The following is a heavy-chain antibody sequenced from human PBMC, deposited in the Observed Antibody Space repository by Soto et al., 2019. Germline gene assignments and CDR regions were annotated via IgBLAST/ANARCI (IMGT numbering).Heavy chain of an antibody. CDR1: GFTFSNAW. Sequence: GGSLRLSCAASGFTFSNAWMNWVRQAPGKGLEWVGRIKSKTDGGTTDYAAPVKGRFTISRDDSKNTLYLQMNSLKTEDTAMYYCTTDPRRVAAAGTDAFDIWGQGTMVTVSS. J-gene: IGHJ3*02. V-gene: IGHV3-15*07. D-gene: IGHD6-13*01. CDR3: TTDPRRVAAAGTDAFDI. CDR2: IKSKTDGGTT.